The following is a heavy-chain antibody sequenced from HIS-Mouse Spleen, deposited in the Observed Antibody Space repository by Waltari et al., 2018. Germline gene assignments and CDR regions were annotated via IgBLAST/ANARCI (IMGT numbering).Heavy chain of an antibody. CDR2: IYHSGST. J-gene: IGHJ5*02. CDR3: ARVKT. V-gene: IGHV4-38-2*02. CDR1: GDPISSGYY. Sequence: QVQLQESGPGLVKPSETLSLTCPVSGDPISSGYYWGWIRQPPGKGLEWIGSIYHSGSTYYNPSLKSRVTISVDTSKNQFSLKLSSVTAADTAVYYCARVKTWGQGTLVTVSS.